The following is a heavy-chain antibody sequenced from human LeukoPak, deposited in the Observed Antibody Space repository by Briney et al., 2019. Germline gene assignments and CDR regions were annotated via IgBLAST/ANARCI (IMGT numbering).Heavy chain of an antibody. CDR2: IIPIFGTA. V-gene: IGHV1-69*13. J-gene: IGHJ6*02. Sequence: SVKVSCKASGYTFTGYYMHWVRQAPGQGLEWMGGIIPIFGTANYAQKFQGRVTITADESTSTAYMELSGLRSEDTAVYYCARAYSPPYYYYGMDVWGQGTTVTVSS. D-gene: IGHD4-11*01. CDR3: ARAYSPPYYYYGMDV. CDR1: GYTFTGYY.